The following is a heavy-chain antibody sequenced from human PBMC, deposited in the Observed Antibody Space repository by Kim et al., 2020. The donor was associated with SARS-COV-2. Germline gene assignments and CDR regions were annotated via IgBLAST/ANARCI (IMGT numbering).Heavy chain of an antibody. J-gene: IGHJ4*02. Sequence: SETLSLTCAVYGGSFSGYYWSWIRQPPGKGLEWIGEINHSGSTNYNPSLKSRVTISVDTSKNQFSLKLSSVTAADTAVYYCARGPGAPASFDYWGQGTLVTVSS. CDR2: INHSGST. D-gene: IGHD2-2*01. CDR1: GGSFSGYY. V-gene: IGHV4-34*01. CDR3: ARGPGAPASFDY.